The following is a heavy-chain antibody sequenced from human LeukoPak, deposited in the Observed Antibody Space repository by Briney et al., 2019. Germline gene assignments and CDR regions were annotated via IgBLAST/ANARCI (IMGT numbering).Heavy chain of an antibody. CDR2: IYYSGST. D-gene: IGHD6-19*01. V-gene: IGHV4-59*11. J-gene: IGHJ6*03. CDR1: GGSISSHY. Sequence: SEALSLTCTVSGGSISSHYWSWIRQPPGKGLEWIGYIYYSGSTNYNPSLKSRVIISVDTSKNQFSLKLSSVTAADTAVYYCARGGYSSGWYGIYYYMDVWGKGTTVTVSS. CDR3: ARGGYSSGWYGIYYYMDV.